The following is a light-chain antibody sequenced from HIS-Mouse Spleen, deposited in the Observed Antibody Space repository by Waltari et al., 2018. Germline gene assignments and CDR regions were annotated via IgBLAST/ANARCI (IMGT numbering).Light chain of an antibody. CDR1: QSVSSN. Sequence: EIVMMQSPATLSVSPGERATLSCRASQSVSSNLAWYQQKPGQAPRLLIYGASIRATGIPARFSGSGSGTEFTLTISILQSEDFAVYYCQQYNNWPPLTFGGGTKVEIK. CDR2: GAS. J-gene: IGKJ4*01. V-gene: IGKV3D-15*03. CDR3: QQYNNWPPLT.